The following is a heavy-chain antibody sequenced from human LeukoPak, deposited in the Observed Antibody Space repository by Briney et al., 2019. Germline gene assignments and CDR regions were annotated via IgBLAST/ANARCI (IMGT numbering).Heavy chain of an antibody. D-gene: IGHD3-10*01. CDR1: GDSISRYH. V-gene: IGHV4-59*01. CDR3: ARDGYYTSGSHTAYFDY. CDR2: IYYSGST. Sequence: SETLSLTCTVSGDSISRYHWSWIRQPPGKGLEWIGYIYYSGSTNYSPSLKSGVTLSVDTSKNQFSLKLTSVTAADTAVYYCARDGYYTSGSHTAYFDYWGQGTLVTVSS. J-gene: IGHJ4*02.